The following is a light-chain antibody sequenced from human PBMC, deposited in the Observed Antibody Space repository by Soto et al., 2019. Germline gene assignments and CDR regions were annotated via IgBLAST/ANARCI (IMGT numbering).Light chain of an antibody. CDR1: QSVSSY. J-gene: IGKJ4*01. V-gene: IGKV3-11*01. CDR2: DAS. Sequence: DIVLTQSPATLSLSRGERATLSCRASQSVSSYLAWYQQKPGQAPRLLIYDASNRATGIPARFSGSGSGTDFTLTISSLEPEDFAVYYCQQRSKWPLTFGGGTKVDIK. CDR3: QQRSKWPLT.